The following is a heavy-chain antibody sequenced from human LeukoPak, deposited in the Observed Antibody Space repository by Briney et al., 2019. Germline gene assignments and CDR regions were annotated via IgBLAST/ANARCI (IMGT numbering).Heavy chain of an antibody. CDR2: IYYSGST. Sequence: PSETLSLTCTVSGGSVSSGSYYWRWIRQPPGKGLEWIGYIYYSGSTNYNPSLKSRVTISVDTSKNQFSLKLSSVTAADTAVYYCARVLELEYYFDYWGQGTLVTVSS. V-gene: IGHV4-61*01. CDR3: ARVLELEYYFDY. J-gene: IGHJ4*02. CDR1: GGSVSSGSYY. D-gene: IGHD1-7*01.